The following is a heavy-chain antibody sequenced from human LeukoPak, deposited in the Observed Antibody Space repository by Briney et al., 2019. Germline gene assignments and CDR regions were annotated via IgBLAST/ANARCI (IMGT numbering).Heavy chain of an antibody. CDR2: INPNSGGT. CDR1: GYTFTGYY. D-gene: IGHD1-26*01. CDR3: ARGPFDSGSYYDY. J-gene: IGHJ4*02. Sequence: ASVKVSCKASGYTFTGYYMHWVRQAPGQGLEWMGWINPNSGGTNYAQKFQGRVTMTRNTSIGTAYMELSSLRSEDTAVYYCARGPFDSGSYYDYWGQGTLVTVSS. V-gene: IGHV1-2*02.